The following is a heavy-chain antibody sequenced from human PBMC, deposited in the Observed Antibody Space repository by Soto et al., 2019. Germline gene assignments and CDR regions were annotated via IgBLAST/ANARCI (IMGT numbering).Heavy chain of an antibody. J-gene: IGHJ5*02. V-gene: IGHV4-4*02. CDR2: INHSGST. CDR3: ARDRRLITMVRGVSLWFDP. D-gene: IGHD3-10*01. CDR1: GGSISSSNW. Sequence: SETLSLTCAVSGGSISSSNWWSWVRQPPGKELEWIGEINHSGSTNYNPSLKSRVTISVDTSKNQFSLKLSPVTAADTAVYYCARDRRLITMVRGVSLWFDPWGQGTLVTVSS.